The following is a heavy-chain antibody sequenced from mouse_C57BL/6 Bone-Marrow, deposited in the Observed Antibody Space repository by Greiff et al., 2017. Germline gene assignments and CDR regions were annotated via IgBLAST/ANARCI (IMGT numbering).Heavy chain of an antibody. CDR3: ERGPTTAWYLDV. D-gene: IGHD1-2*01. V-gene: IGHV1-81*01. CDR2: IYPRSGNT. Sequence: VQLQQSGAELARPGASVKLSCKASGYTFTSYGISWVKQRTGQGLEWIGEIYPRSGNTHYNEKFKGKATLTADKSSSTAYMELRSLTSEDSAVYVCERGPTTAWYLDVWGTGTTVTVSS. J-gene: IGHJ1*03. CDR1: GYTFTSYG.